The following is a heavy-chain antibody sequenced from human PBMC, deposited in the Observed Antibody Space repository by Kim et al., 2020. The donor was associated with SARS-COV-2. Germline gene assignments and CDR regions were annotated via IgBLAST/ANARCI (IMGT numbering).Heavy chain of an antibody. CDR1: GGSISSSSYY. CDR3: ASRLYSSSWYQYFDY. Sequence: SETLSLTCTVSGGSISSSSYYWGWIRQPPGKGLEWIGSIYYSGSTYYNPSLKSRVTISVDTSKNQFSLKLSSVTAADTAVYYCASRLYSSSWYQYFDYWGQGTLVTVSS. CDR2: IYYSGST. J-gene: IGHJ4*02. V-gene: IGHV4-39*01. D-gene: IGHD6-13*01.